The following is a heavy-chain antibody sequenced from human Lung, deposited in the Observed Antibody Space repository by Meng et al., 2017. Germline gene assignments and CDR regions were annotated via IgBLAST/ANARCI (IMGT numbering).Heavy chain of an antibody. J-gene: IGHJ1*01. CDR3: ARDLSDSTGYYPFQH. V-gene: IGHV4-61*02. CDR1: AGSTSSNGAY. D-gene: IGHD3-9*01. Sequence: RLGPAEGVWKPSGALVIASSESAGSTSSNGAYWTWIRHPAEKGVGWIGRIYSRGRTNFDHFLKGRVTISLDASKTQFPLELSSVTATDTAVYYCARDLSDSTGYYPFQHWGQGTLVTVSS. CDR2: IYSRGRT.